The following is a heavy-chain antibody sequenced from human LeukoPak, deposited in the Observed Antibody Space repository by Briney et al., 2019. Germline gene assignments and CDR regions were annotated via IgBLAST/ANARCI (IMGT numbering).Heavy chain of an antibody. Sequence: GGSLRLSCAASGFTFSSYWMHWIRQAPGKGPVWVSRIHSDGIGTSYADSVRGRFTISRDNAKNTLYLQMNSLRAEDTAVYYCARARGGGESTQGGYYYYYGMDVWGQGTTVTVSS. D-gene: IGHD3-16*01. V-gene: IGHV3-74*01. CDR3: ARARGGGESTQGGYYYYYGMDV. CDR1: GFTFSSYW. J-gene: IGHJ6*02. CDR2: IHSDGIGT.